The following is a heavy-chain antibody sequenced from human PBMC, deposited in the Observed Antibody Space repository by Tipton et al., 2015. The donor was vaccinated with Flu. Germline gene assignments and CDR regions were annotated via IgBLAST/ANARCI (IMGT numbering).Heavy chain of an antibody. CDR1: GFTFSDYY. CDR3: ARFAPWGSSPVMPHTPDAFDV. J-gene: IGHJ3*01. V-gene: IGHV3-11*04. D-gene: IGHD3-16*01. CDR2: ISNSGSSI. Sequence: SLRLSCAASGFTFSDYYMSWIRQAPGKGLEWVSYISNSGSSIYYADSVKGRFTISRDNAQNSLHLQMTSLRVEDTADYYCARFAPWGSSPVMPHTPDAFDVWGHGTGVSVSS.